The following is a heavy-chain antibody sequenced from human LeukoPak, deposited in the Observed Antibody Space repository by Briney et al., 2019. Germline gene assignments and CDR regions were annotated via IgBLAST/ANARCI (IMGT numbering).Heavy chain of an antibody. V-gene: IGHV4-39*07. J-gene: IGHJ4*02. D-gene: IGHD3-10*01. CDR2: IYYSGST. CDR1: GVSISSSDYY. Sequence: SETLSLTCTVSGVSISSSDYYWGWIRQPPGKGLEWIGSIYYSGSTYYNPSLKSRVTISVDTSKNQFSLKLSFVTAADTAVYYCARGGLTFGGDWGQGTLVTVSS. CDR3: ARGGLTFGGD.